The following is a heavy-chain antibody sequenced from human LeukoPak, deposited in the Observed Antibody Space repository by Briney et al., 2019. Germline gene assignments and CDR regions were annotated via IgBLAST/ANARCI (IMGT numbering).Heavy chain of an antibody. D-gene: IGHD4-11*01. Sequence: GGFLRLSCAASGFTFDDYGMSWVRQAPGKGLEWVSGINWNGGSTGYADSVKGRFTISGDNAKNSLYLQMNSLRAEDTALYYCAREGSSNDYYYYYYMDVWGKGTTVTVSS. V-gene: IGHV3-20*04. CDR3: AREGSSNDYYYYYYMDV. J-gene: IGHJ6*03. CDR1: GFTFDDYG. CDR2: INWNGGST.